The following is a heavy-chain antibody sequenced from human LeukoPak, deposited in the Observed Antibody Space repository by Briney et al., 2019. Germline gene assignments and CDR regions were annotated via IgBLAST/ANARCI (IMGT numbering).Heavy chain of an antibody. CDR3: ARVYYSSSYDYWYFNL. V-gene: IGHV4-4*02. CDR1: GGSISSSNW. Sequence: SETLSLTCAVSGGSISSSNWWSWVRQPPGKGLEWIGEIYHSGSTNYNPSLKSRVTISVDKSKNQFSLKLSSVTAADTAVYYCARVYYSSSYDYWYFNLWGRGTLVTVSS. J-gene: IGHJ2*01. D-gene: IGHD6-13*01. CDR2: IYHSGST.